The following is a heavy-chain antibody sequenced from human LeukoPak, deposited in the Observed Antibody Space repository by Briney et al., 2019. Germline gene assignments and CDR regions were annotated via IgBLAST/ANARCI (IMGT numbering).Heavy chain of an antibody. CDR2: NKSKTDGGTT. D-gene: IGHD6-13*01. Sequence: PGGSLRLSCAASGFTFSNAWMSWVRQAPGKGLEWVGHNKSKTDGGTTDYAAPVKGRFTISRDDSKNSLYLQMNSLKTEDTAVYYCTRQQLVFEYWGQGTLVTVSS. J-gene: IGHJ4*02. V-gene: IGHV3-15*01. CDR3: TRQQLVFEY. CDR1: GFTFSNAW.